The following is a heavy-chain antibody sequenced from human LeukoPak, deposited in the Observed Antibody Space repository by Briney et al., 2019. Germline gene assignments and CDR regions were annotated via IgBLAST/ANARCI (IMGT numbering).Heavy chain of an antibody. D-gene: IGHD2-21*01. CDR2: INHSGST. Sequence: SETLSLTCAVYGGSFSGYYWSWIRQPPGKGLEWIGEINHSGSTNYNPSLKSRVTISVDTSKNQFSLKLSSVTAADTAVYYCARGLPNSGVRHDYWGQGTLVTVSS. CDR1: GGSFSGYY. J-gene: IGHJ4*02. V-gene: IGHV4-34*01. CDR3: ARGLPNSGVRHDY.